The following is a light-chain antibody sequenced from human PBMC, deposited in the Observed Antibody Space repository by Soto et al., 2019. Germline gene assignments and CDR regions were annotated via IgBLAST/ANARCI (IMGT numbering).Light chain of an antibody. Sequence: DIQMTQSPSTLSVSVGDRVTITCRASQTLNTWLAWYQQKPGKAPKVLSYDASRLQSGVPSRFSGSISGTEFTLTISSLQPDDFATYYCQQDNSFGQGTRLDIK. V-gene: IGKV1-5*01. J-gene: IGKJ2*01. CDR1: QTLNTW. CDR3: QQDNS. CDR2: DAS.